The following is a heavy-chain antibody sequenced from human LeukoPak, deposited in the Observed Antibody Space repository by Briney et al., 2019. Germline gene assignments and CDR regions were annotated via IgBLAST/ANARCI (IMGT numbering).Heavy chain of an antibody. Sequence: PGGFLRLSCALSGFTFSSYWMNWVRQAPGKGLVWVSRINSDGSSTSYADSVKGRFTISRDNAKNTLYMQMNSLRAEDSAVYYCARTGDLGVGGDYWGQGTLVTVPS. J-gene: IGHJ4*02. CDR2: INSDGSST. CDR3: ARTGDLGVGGDY. CDR1: GFTFSSYW. D-gene: IGHD3-16*01. V-gene: IGHV3-74*01.